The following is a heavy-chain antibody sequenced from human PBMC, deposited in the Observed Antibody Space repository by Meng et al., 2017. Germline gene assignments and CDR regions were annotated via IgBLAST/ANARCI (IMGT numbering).Heavy chain of an antibody. D-gene: IGHD6-19*01. CDR1: GDGGSSNSAA. J-gene: IGHJ4*02. Sequence: VQLPPSGPGRVKLSQTLSLPCCLSGDGGSSNSAAWNRIRQSPSRGLEWLGRTCYRSKWYNDYAVSVKSRITINPDTSKNQFSLQLNSVTPEYTAVYYCARVPGDPGIAVAVSYYFDYWGQGTLVTVSS. V-gene: IGHV6-1*01. CDR3: ARVPGDPGIAVAVSYYFDY. CDR2: TCYRSKWYN.